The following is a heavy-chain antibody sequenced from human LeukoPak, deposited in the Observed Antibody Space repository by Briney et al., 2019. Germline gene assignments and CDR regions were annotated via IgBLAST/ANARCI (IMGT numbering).Heavy chain of an antibody. V-gene: IGHV3-23*01. CDR2: ITGPGEGT. CDR3: AKRMYGWYQIDY. J-gene: IGHJ4*02. D-gene: IGHD6-19*01. CDR1: GFSFSDYA. Sequence: PGGSLRLSCAASGFSFSDYAMSWVRQAPGKGLEWVSAITGPGEGTWYADSVQGRFTTSRDNSKNTLYLQMNSLRAEDTAVYFRAKRMYGWYQIDYWGQGTLVTVSS.